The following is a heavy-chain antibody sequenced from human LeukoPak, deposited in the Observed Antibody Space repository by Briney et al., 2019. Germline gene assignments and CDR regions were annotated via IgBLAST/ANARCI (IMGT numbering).Heavy chain of an antibody. J-gene: IGHJ4*02. D-gene: IGHD3-10*01. Sequence: ASVKVSCKASGYTFTSYGISWVRQAPGQGLEWMGWISAYNGNTNYAQKLQGRVTITTDTSTSTAYMELRSLRSDDTAVYYCARPRYYYGSGSPYYFDYWGQGTLVTVSS. CDR3: ARPRYYYGSGSPYYFDY. V-gene: IGHV1-18*01. CDR2: ISAYNGNT. CDR1: GYTFTSYG.